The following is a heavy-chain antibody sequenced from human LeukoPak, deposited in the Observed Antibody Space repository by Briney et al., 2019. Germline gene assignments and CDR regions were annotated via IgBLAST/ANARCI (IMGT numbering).Heavy chain of an antibody. D-gene: IGHD2-21*02. CDR3: ARGGAWCGGDCYSSYGMDV. V-gene: IGHV1-69*04. CDR1: GGTFSSYA. J-gene: IGHJ6*02. Sequence: GASVKVSCKASGGTFSSYAISWVRQAPGQGLEWMGRIIPIFGIANYAQKFQGRVTITADKSTGTAYMELSSLRSEDTAVYYCARGGAWCGGDCYSSYGMDVWGQGTTVTVSS. CDR2: IIPIFGIA.